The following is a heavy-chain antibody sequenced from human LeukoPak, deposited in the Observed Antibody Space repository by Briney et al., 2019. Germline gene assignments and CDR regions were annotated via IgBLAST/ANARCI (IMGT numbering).Heavy chain of an antibody. D-gene: IGHD6-19*01. J-gene: IGHJ4*02. CDR2: IGGSGRST. CDR1: GFTFNNYA. CDR3: AKEATARKWLVWGNFDH. V-gene: IGHV3-23*01. Sequence: PGGSLRLSCVGSGFTFNNYAMSWVRQAPGKGLEWVAAIGGSGRSTYDAESVRGRFTVSRDNSKNTLYLQMNNLRVEDTAVYFCAKEATARKWLVWGNFDHWGQGTQVTVS.